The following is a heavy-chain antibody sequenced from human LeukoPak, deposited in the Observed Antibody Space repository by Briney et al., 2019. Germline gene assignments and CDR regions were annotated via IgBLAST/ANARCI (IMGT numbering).Heavy chain of an antibody. CDR3: ARAQVVLYTDDYGDYRNYYGMDV. D-gene: IGHD4-17*01. CDR1: GGSISSYY. V-gene: IGHV4-59*01. Sequence: SETLSLTCTVSGGSISSYYWSWIRQPPGKGLERLGYIYYSGSTNYNPSLKSRVTISVNTSKNQFSLKLSSVTAADTAVYYCARAQVVLYTDDYGDYRNYYGMDVWGKGTTVTVSS. J-gene: IGHJ6*04. CDR2: IYYSGST.